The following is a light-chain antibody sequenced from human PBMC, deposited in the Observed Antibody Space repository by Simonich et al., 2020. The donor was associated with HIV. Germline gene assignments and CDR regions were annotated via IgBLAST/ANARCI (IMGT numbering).Light chain of an antibody. J-gene: IGLJ3*02. Sequence: QSALTQPASVSGSPGQSITISCTGTSRDVGSYNLVSCDQQHPGKAPKLMIYEGSKRPSGVSHRVSGSKSGNTASLTISGLQAEDEADYYCCSYAGSSTYWVFGGGTKLTVL. CDR2: EGS. V-gene: IGLV2-23*01. CDR1: SRDVGSYNL. CDR3: CSYAGSSTYWV.